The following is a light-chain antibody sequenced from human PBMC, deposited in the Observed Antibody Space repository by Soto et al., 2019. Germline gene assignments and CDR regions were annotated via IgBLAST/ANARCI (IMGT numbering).Light chain of an antibody. Sequence: QSALTQPPSASGSPGQSVTISCTGTSSDVGGYNFVSWYQQHPGKAPKLMIYEVSERPSGVPDRFSGSKSGNTASLTVSGLKAENEADYYCSSYAGGNIVVFGGGTKLTVL. CDR2: EVS. CDR3: SSYAGGNIVV. CDR1: SSDVGGYNF. V-gene: IGLV2-8*01. J-gene: IGLJ2*01.